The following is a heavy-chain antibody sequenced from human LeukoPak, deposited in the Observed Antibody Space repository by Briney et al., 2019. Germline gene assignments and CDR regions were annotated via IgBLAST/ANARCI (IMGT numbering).Heavy chain of an antibody. J-gene: IGHJ4*02. D-gene: IGHD5-18*01. CDR1: GGSFSGYY. CDR3: ARGQVQLWLRY. CDR2: INHSGST. V-gene: IGHV4-34*01. Sequence: PSETLSLTCAVYGGSFSGYYWSWIRQPPGKGLEWIGEINHSGSTNYNPSLKSRVTISVDTSKNQFSLKLSSVTAADTAVYYCARGQVQLWLRYWGQGTLVTVSS.